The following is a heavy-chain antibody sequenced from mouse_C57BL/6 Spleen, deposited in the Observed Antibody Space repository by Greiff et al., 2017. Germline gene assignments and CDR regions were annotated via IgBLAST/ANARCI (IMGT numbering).Heavy chain of an antibody. V-gene: IGHV5-9*01. CDR1: GFTFSSYT. CDR3: ARRDGYDEGYAMDY. D-gene: IGHD2-2*01. Sequence: EVKVVESGGGLVKPGGSLKLSCAASGFTFSSYTMSWVRQTPEKRLEWVATISGGGGNTYYPDSVKGRFTISRDNAKNTLYLQMSSLRSEDTALYYCARRDGYDEGYAMDYWGQGTSVTVSS. J-gene: IGHJ4*01. CDR2: ISGGGGNT.